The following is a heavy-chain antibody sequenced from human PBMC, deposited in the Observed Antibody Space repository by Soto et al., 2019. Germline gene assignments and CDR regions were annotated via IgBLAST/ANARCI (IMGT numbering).Heavy chain of an antibody. J-gene: IGHJ6*02. D-gene: IGHD6-13*01. CDR1: GFTFSSYA. CDR3: AKDLSPGGGSSWLGTTYYYYGMDV. Sequence: GGSLRLSCAASGFTFSSYAMSWVRQAPGKGLEWVSAISGSGGSTYYADSVKGRFTISRDNSKNTLYLQMNSLRAEDTAVYYCAKDLSPGGGSSWLGTTYYYYGMDVWGQGTTVTVSS. V-gene: IGHV3-23*01. CDR2: ISGSGGST.